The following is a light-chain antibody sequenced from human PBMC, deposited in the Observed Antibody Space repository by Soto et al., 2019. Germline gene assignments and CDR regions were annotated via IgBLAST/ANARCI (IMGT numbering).Light chain of an antibody. V-gene: IGKV1-33*01. Sequence: DIQMTQSPSSLSASVGDRVTITCRASQDISNYLNWYQQRXXXPPKLLIYDASNLERGVPSRFSGTRSGTHFTFAITSLQPEDVATYYCQQSDSLPITFGQGTRLEI. CDR3: QQSDSLPIT. CDR1: QDISNY. CDR2: DAS. J-gene: IGKJ5*01.